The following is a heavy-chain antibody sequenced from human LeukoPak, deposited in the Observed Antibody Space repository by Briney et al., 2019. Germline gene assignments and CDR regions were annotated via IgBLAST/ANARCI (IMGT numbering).Heavy chain of an antibody. CDR3: ARVSGGYRGRYYFDY. CDR2: INHSGST. J-gene: IGHJ4*02. CDR1: GGSFSGYY. Sequence: PSETLSLTCAVYGGSFSGYYWSWIRQPPGKGLEWIGEINHSGSTNYNPSLKSRVTISVDTSKNQFSLKLSSVTAADTAVYYCARVSGGYRGRYYFDYWGQGTLVTVSS. D-gene: IGHD1-26*01. V-gene: IGHV4-34*01.